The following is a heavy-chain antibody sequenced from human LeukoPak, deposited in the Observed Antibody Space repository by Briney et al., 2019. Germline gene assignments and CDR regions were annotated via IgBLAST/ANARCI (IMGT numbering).Heavy chain of an antibody. CDR1: GFTFSSYG. V-gene: IGHV3-33*01. CDR2: VWYDGSNK. D-gene: IGHD2-21*02. J-gene: IGHJ4*02. Sequence: GGSLRLSCAASGFTFSSYGMHWVRQAPGKGLEWVALVWYDGSNKYYADSVKGPFTISRDNSENTLYLQMNTLRAEDTAVYYCARQVTRAFDYWGQGTLVTVSS. CDR3: ARQVTRAFDY.